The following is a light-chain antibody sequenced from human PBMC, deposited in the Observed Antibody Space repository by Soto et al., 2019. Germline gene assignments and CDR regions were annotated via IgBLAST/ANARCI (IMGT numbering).Light chain of an antibody. V-gene: IGLV1-40*01. CDR1: SSNIGAGFD. CDR2: GNN. CDR3: QSYDSGLSGYG. J-gene: IGLJ1*01. Sequence: QSVLTQPPSVSGAPGQRVTISCTGSSSNIGAGFDVHWYQQLPGAAPKLLIYGNNNRPSGVPDRFSGSKSGTSVSLAITGLQAEDEADYYCQSYDSGLSGYGFATGTKVTVL.